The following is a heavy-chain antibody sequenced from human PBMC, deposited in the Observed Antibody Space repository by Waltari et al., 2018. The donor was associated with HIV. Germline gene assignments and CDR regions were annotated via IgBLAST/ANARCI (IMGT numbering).Heavy chain of an antibody. V-gene: IGHV7-4-1*02. CDR3: ARYTTGWYDS. CDR1: GSTFTNND. J-gene: IGHJ5*01. D-gene: IGHD6-19*01. Sequence: QVQLVHSGSELKKPGASAKVSCKASGSTFTNNDVNWVRQAPGQGLEWMGWINTKTGNPTYAQGFTGRFVFSLDTSVSTAYLQISSLKAEDTAFYYCARYTTGWYDSWGQGTLVTVSS. CDR2: INTKTGNP.